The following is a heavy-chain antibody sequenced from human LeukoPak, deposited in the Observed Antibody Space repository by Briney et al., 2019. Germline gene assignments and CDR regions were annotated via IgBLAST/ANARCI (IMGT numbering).Heavy chain of an antibody. J-gene: IGHJ3*02. CDR2: IYPGDSDT. CDR3: ARQVGSRAVFDAFDI. V-gene: IGHV5-51*01. CDR1: GYSFTSYW. Sequence: GESLKISCKGSGYSFTSYWIGWVRQMPGKGLEWMGIIYPGDSDTRYSPSFQGQVTISADKSISTAYLQWSSLKASDTAMYYCARQVGSRAVFDAFDIWGLGTMVTVSS. D-gene: IGHD6-25*01.